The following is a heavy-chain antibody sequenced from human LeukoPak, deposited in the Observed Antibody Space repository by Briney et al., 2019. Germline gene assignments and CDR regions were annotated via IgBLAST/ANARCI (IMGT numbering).Heavy chain of an antibody. CDR1: GASIDSYY. CDR2: IYTSGST. D-gene: IGHD4-17*01. V-gene: IGHV4-4*07. CDR3: ARDPTTVPLFFDC. J-gene: IGHJ4*02. Sequence: SETLSLTCTVSGASIDSYYWSWIRQPAGTRLEWIGRIYTSGSTNYNPSLKSRVTMSVDTSKNQFSLQLKSVTAADTAVYYCARDPTTVPLFFDCWGQGTLVTVS.